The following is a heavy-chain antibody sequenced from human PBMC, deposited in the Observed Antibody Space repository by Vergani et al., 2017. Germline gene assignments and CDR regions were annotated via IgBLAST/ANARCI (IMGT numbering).Heavy chain of an antibody. CDR2: LSTTGGA. CDR1: GVSVTDYN. J-gene: IGHJ5*02. D-gene: IGHD6-13*01. CDR3: AGDTHSWQRADR. Sequence: QAQRQESGPGLVKPSETLSPTCHVFGVSVTDYNCNWIRQAPGKGMEWVGSLSTTGGATHASHNPSLKSRVSMSVDTSKSQFSLRLTSVTAADSAIYYCAGDTHSWQRADRWGQGLLVSVSS. V-gene: IGHV4-59*02.